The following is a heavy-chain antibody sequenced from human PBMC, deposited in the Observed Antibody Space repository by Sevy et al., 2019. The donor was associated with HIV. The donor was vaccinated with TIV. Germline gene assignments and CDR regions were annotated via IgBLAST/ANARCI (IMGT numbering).Heavy chain of an antibody. CDR3: ARELRSAAGPVTRYYYGMDV. J-gene: IGHJ6*02. V-gene: IGHV3-7*01. Sequence: GGSLRLSCAASGFTFSSYWMSWVRQAPGKGLEWVANINQDGSEKYYLDSVKGRFTISRDSAKNSLYLQMNSLRAEDTAVYYCARELRSAAGPVTRYYYGMDVWGQGTTVTVSS. CDR2: INQDGSEK. CDR1: GFTFSSYW. D-gene: IGHD6-13*01.